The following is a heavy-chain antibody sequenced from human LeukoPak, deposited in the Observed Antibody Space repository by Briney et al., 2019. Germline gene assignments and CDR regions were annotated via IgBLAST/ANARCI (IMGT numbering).Heavy chain of an antibody. V-gene: IGHV1-8*01. CDR1: GYTFTSYD. Sequence: ASVKVSCKASGYTFTSYDINWVRPATGQGLAWMGWMNPNSGNTGYAQKFQGRVTMTRNTSISTAYMELSSLRSEDTAVYYCARGHDSSGCYYVMSDYYGMDVWGQGTTVTVSS. D-gene: IGHD3-22*01. J-gene: IGHJ6*02. CDR2: MNPNSGNT. CDR3: ARGHDSSGCYYVMSDYYGMDV.